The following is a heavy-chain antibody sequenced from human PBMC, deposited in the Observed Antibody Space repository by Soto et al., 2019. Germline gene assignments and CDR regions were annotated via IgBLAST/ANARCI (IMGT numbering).Heavy chain of an antibody. V-gene: IGHV3-11*06. CDR3: ARDRGGYGPPDV. CDR2: ISGRSGYT. Sequence: QVQLVESGGGLVKPGGSLRLSCAASGFSFSDSYMSWVRQAPGKGLEWVAYISGRSGYTGYADSVKGRFTISRENAKNSLYLQRNSLRVEDTAVYYCARDRGGYGPPDVWGQGTTVTVSS. J-gene: IGHJ6*02. D-gene: IGHD3-10*01. CDR1: GFSFSDSY.